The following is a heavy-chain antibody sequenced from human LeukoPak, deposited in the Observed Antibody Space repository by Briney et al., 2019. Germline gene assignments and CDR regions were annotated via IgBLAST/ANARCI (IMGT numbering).Heavy chain of an antibody. CDR2: INSDGSST. CDR3: ARDPPEYYDFWSGYDY. D-gene: IGHD3-3*01. Sequence: GGSLRLSCAASGFTFSSYWMHWVRQAPGKGLVWVSRINSDGSSTSYADSVKGRFTISRDNAKNTLYLQMNSLRAEDTAVHYCARDPPEYYDFWSGYDYWGQGTLVTVSS. CDR1: GFTFSSYW. J-gene: IGHJ4*02. V-gene: IGHV3-74*01.